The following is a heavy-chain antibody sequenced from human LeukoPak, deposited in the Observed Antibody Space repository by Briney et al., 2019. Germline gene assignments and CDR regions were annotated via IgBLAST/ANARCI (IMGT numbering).Heavy chain of an antibody. CDR1: GYTFTGYY. Sequence: ASVKVSCKASGYTFTGYYMHWVRQAPGQGLEWMGWINPNSGGTNYAQKFQGRVTMTRDTSISTAYMELSRLRSDDTAVYYCARVGYGSGSSFDYWGQGTLVTVSS. D-gene: IGHD3-10*01. CDR2: INPNSGGT. J-gene: IGHJ4*02. CDR3: ARVGYGSGSSFDY. V-gene: IGHV1-2*02.